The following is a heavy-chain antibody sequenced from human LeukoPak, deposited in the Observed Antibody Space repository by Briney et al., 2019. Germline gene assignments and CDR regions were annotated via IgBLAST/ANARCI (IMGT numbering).Heavy chain of an antibody. J-gene: IGHJ4*02. D-gene: IGHD1-14*01. Sequence: SETLSLTCDVSGGSIRGDYWSWIRQPAGRGLEWIGRVHTSGSTNYNPSLKSRVTLSQDTSKNQFYLRLTSVTAADTAVYYCARDGGTNRNFDYWGQGMLVTVSS. CDR2: VHTSGST. CDR3: ARDGGTNRNFDY. V-gene: IGHV4-4*07. CDR1: GGSIRGDY.